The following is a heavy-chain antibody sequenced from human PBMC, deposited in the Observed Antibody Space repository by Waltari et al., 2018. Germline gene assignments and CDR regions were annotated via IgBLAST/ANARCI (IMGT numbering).Heavy chain of an antibody. Sequence: QVQLVQSGAEVKKPGASVKVSCKASGYTFTGYYMHWVRPAPGQGLEWMGWINPNSGGTNYAQKFQGRVTMTRDTSISTAYMELSRLRSDDTAVYYCARDADYYDSSGSWAFDIWGQGTMVTVSS. CDR1: GYTFTGYY. V-gene: IGHV1-2*02. CDR2: INPNSGGT. J-gene: IGHJ3*02. CDR3: ARDADYYDSSGSWAFDI. D-gene: IGHD3-22*01.